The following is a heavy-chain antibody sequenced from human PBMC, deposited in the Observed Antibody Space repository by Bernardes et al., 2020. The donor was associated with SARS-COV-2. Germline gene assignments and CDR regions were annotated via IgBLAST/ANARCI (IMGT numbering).Heavy chain of an antibody. Sequence: GGSLRLSCAGSGFVFSNFWIHWVRQVPGKGLVWVARLDYDGTTNYAGSVRGRFTISRDNSKNTLYLQMNSLRDEDTAVYFCGKGTVSGTTAAEYWGQGTLVIVSS. CDR3: GKGTVSGTTAAEY. CDR1: GFVFSNFW. D-gene: IGHD1-20*01. J-gene: IGHJ4*02. V-gene: IGHV3-74*01. CDR2: LDYDGTT.